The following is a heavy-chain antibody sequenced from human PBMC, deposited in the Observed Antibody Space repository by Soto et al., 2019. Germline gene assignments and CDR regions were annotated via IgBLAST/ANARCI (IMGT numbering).Heavy chain of an antibody. J-gene: IGHJ6*02. CDR3: ARQRPTAGRWEFANYYGMDV. Sequence: SETLSLTCAVYGGSFSAYYWSWVRQPPGKGLEWIGEIIHSESTKYNPSLKSRVTISVDTSKNQFSLKLSSVTAADTAVYYCARQRPTAGRWEFANYYGMDVWGQGTPVTVSS. V-gene: IGHV4-34*12. CDR2: IIHSEST. CDR1: GGSFSAYY. D-gene: IGHD1-26*01.